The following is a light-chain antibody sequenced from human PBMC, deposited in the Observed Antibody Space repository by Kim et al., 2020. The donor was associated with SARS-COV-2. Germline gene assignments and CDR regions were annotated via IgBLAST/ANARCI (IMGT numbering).Light chain of an antibody. CDR2: GKN. Sequence: GQTVRITCEGHTLRIYDAYWYHLKPGPAPVVGIFGKNTRPRGIPDRFAGSTSGNTTSLTITGARPEDGVDYFCNSRDNRTTQLVFGGGTQLTVL. CDR1: TLRIYD. J-gene: IGLJ7*01. CDR3: NSRDNRTTQLV. V-gene: IGLV3-19*01.